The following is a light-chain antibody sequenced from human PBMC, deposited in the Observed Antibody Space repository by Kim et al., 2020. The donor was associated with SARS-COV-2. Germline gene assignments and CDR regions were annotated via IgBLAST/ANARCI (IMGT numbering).Light chain of an antibody. Sequence: QSALTQPPSASGSPGQSVTISCTGTSSDIGGYNYVSWYQQYPGKAPKLMIYEVNKRPSGVPDRFSGSKSGNTASLTVSGLQAEDEADYYCNSYTKSATLVFGGGTKVTVL. CDR3: NSYTKSATLV. V-gene: IGLV2-8*01. J-gene: IGLJ3*02. CDR1: SSDIGGYNY. CDR2: EVN.